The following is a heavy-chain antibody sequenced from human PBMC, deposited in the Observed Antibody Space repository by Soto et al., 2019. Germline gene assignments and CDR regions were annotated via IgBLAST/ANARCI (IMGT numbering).Heavy chain of an antibody. D-gene: IGHD2-8*02. J-gene: IGHJ4*02. CDR2: INQSGST. CDR3: ARDKITGLFDY. CDR1: GGSFSGYY. Sequence: QVQLQQWGAGLLKPSETLSLTCAVYGGSFSGYYWTWIRQPPGTGLEWIGEINQSGSTNYNPSLTRRVTISVDTSKTQFSLKLTSVTAADTAVYYCARDKITGLFDYWGQGTLVTVSS. V-gene: IGHV4-34*01.